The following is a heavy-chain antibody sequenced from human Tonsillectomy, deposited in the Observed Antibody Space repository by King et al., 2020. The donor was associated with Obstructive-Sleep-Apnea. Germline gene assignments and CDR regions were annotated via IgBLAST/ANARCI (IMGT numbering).Heavy chain of an antibody. CDR3: AKSTGVATRGYDY. Sequence: VQLVESGGGLVQPGGSLRLSCAASGFTFSSYAMSWVRLAPGKGLEWVSAISGSGGSTYYAESVKGRFTISRDNSKNTLYLQMNSLRAEDTAVYYCAKSTGVATRGYDYWGQGTLVTVSS. J-gene: IGHJ4*02. CDR1: GFTFSSYA. CDR2: ISGSGGST. V-gene: IGHV3-23*04. D-gene: IGHD5-12*01.